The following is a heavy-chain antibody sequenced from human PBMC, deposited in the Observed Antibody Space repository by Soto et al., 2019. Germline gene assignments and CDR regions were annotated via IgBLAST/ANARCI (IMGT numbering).Heavy chain of an antibody. CDR3: AKGKHPDY. J-gene: IGHJ4*02. Sequence: NPSETLSLTCAVSGGSFSGYYWSWIRQPPGKGLEWIGEIKHSGITNYNPSLKSRVTISADTSKNQFTLKLSTVTAADTAVYYCAKGKHPDYWGQGTLVTVSS. CDR2: IKHSGIT. V-gene: IGHV4-34*01. CDR1: GGSFSGYY.